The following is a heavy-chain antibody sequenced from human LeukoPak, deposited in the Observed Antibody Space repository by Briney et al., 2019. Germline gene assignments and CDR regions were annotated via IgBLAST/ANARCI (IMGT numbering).Heavy chain of an antibody. D-gene: IGHD3-22*01. V-gene: IGHV3-15*01. J-gene: IGHJ4*02. CDR2: IKSKTDGGTT. CDR3: TAHPYYYDSSGPPFDY. CDR1: GFTFSNAW. Sequence: PGGSLRLSCAASGFTFSNAWMSWVRQGPGKGLEWVGRIKSKTDGGTTDYAAPVKGRFTISRDDSKNTLYLQMNSLKTEDTAVYYCTAHPYYYDSSGPPFDYWGQGTLVTVSS.